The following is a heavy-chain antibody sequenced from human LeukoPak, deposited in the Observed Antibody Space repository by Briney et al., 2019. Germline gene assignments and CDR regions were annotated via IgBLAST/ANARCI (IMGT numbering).Heavy chain of an antibody. D-gene: IGHD6-19*01. CDR1: GFTFSSYA. CDR3: ARNRGSGWYPSFDY. Sequence: GGSLRLSCAASGFTFSSYAMSWVRQAPGKGLEWVSAISGSGGSTYYADSVKGRFTISRDNSKNTLYLQMNSLRAEDTAVYYCARNRGSGWYPSFDYWGQGTLVTVSS. J-gene: IGHJ4*02. CDR2: ISGSGGST. V-gene: IGHV3-23*01.